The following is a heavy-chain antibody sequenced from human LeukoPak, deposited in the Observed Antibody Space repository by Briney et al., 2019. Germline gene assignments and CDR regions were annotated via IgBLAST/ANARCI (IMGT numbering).Heavy chain of an antibody. CDR3: ARTGSTVALRY. D-gene: IGHD4-23*01. Sequence: SETLSLTCTVSGGSISSYYWSWIRQPPGKGLEWIGYIYYSGSTNYNPSLKSRVTISVDTSKNQFSLKLSSVTAADTAVYYCARTGSTVALRYWGQGTLVTVSS. V-gene: IGHV4-59*12. CDR2: IYYSGST. CDR1: GGSISSYY. J-gene: IGHJ4*02.